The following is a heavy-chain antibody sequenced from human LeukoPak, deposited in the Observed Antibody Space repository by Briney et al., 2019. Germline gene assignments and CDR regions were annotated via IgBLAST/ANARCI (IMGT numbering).Heavy chain of an antibody. J-gene: IGHJ4*02. D-gene: IGHD3-22*01. CDR3: ARTYPDDSSGYRL. Sequence: PSETLSLTCTVSGGSISSYYWSWIRQPPGKGLEWIGYIYYSGSTNYNPSLKSRVTISVDTSKNQLSLKLSSVTAADTAVYYCARTYPDDSSGYRLGGQGTLVTVSS. V-gene: IGHV4-59*12. CDR2: IYYSGST. CDR1: GGSISSYY.